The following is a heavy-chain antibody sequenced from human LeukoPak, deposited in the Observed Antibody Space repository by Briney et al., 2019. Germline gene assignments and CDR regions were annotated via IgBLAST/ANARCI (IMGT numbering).Heavy chain of an antibody. CDR2: ISYDGSNK. J-gene: IGHJ4*02. CDR3: ARDRYGDYAIDS. Sequence: GGSLRLSCAASGFTFSSYAMHWVRQAPGKGLEWVAVISYDGSNKYYADSVKGRFTISRDNAKSSLYLQMNSLRAEDTAVYFCARDRYGDYAIDSWGQGTLVTVSS. V-gene: IGHV3-30-3*01. CDR1: GFTFSSYA. D-gene: IGHD4-17*01.